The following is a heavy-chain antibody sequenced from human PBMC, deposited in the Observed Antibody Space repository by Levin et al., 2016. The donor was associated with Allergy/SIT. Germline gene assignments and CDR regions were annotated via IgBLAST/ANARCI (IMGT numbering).Heavy chain of an antibody. V-gene: IGHV1-46*01. J-gene: IGHJ4*02. CDR2: INPSGGST. Sequence: WVRQAPGQGLEWMGIINPSGGSTSYAQKFQGRVTMTRDTSTSTVYMELSSLRSEDTAVYYCARGNDILTGYSDEDYWGQGTLVTVSS. CDR3: ARGNDILTGYSDEDY. D-gene: IGHD3-9*01.